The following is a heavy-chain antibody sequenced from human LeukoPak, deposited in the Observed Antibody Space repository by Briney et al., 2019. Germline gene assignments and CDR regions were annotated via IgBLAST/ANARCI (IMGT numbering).Heavy chain of an antibody. CDR3: ARDLAVAGIGY. CDR2: IYYSGST. CDR1: GGSISSSSYF. Sequence: SETLSLTCTVSGGSISSSSYFWGWIRQPPGKGLEWIGSIYYSGSTYYNPSLKSRVTISVDTSKNQFSLKLSSVTAADTAVYYCARDLAVAGIGYWGQGTLVTVSS. V-gene: IGHV4-39*07. J-gene: IGHJ4*02. D-gene: IGHD6-19*01.